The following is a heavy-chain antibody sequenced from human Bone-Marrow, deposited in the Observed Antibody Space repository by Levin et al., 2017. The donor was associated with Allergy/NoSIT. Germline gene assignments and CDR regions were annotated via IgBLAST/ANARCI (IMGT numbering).Heavy chain of an antibody. D-gene: IGHD3-10*01. Sequence: SETLSLTCAVSGGSISSNNWWSWVRQPPGKGLEWIGEIYHSGSTNYNPFLKSRVTISVDKPKTQFSLKLTSMTAADTAVYYCAREGTPQSWDYWGQGTLVSVSS. J-gene: IGHJ4*02. CDR3: AREGTPQSWDY. CDR1: GGSISSNNW. CDR2: IYHSGST. V-gene: IGHV4-4*02.